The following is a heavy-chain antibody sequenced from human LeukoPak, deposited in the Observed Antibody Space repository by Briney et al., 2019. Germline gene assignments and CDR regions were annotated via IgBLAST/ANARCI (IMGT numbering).Heavy chain of an antibody. V-gene: IGHV1-69*05. CDR1: GGTFSSYA. J-gene: IGHJ4*01. CDR3: ARDLGDGYNKFDY. CDR2: ILPIFGTA. Sequence: SVRVSCKASGGTFSSYAISCVRQAPGQGLEWMGRILPIFGTANYAQTFQGRVTIPTDESTSTAYMELSSLRSEDTAVYYCARDLGDGYNKFDYWGKGTPVTVSS. D-gene: IGHD5-24*01.